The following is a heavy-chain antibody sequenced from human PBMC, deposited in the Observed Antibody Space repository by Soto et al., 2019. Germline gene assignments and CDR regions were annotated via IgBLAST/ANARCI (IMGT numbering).Heavy chain of an antibody. Sequence: VQLVESGGGLVQPGGSLRLSCRASGFAFSSYWMNWVRQAPGKGLEWGASVDEDGNERYYVDSVKGRFTSSRENAMNSLYLQMNSLRAEDTAIYYWARAPQVTTFHYGMDVSDQGTTVTVSS. CDR3: ARAPQVTTFHYGMDV. V-gene: IGHV3-7*05. J-gene: IGHJ6*02. CDR1: GFAFSSYW. D-gene: IGHD2-21*02. CDR2: VDEDGNER.